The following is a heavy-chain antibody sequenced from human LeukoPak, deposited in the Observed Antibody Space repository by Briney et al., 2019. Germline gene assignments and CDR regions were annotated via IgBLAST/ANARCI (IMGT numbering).Heavy chain of an antibody. CDR2: INHSGYT. V-gene: IGHV4-34*01. CDR3: ARGKGTLSY. CDR1: RGSISPDH. D-gene: IGHD3-10*01. J-gene: IGHJ4*02. Sequence: SETLSLTCTVSRGSISPDHCAWIRQPPGKGLEWIGEINHSGYTNYHPSLKSRVAISVDTSKRQFSLKLSSVTAADTAVYYCARGKGTLSYWGQGTLVSVSS.